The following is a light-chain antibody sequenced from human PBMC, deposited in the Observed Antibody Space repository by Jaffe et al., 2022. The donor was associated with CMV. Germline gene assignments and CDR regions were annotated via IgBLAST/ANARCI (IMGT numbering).Light chain of an antibody. CDR3: QYYYPYFWV. CDR2: QAS. CDR1: QSIDRY. J-gene: IGKJ1*01. Sequence: DIQMTQSPSTLSASVGDRVTITCRASQSIDRYLAWYQQKPGKAPKVLIYQASSLESGVPSRFSGSGSGTEFTLTISSLQPDDFAIYYCQYYYPYFWVFGQGTKVEVK. V-gene: IGKV1-5*03.